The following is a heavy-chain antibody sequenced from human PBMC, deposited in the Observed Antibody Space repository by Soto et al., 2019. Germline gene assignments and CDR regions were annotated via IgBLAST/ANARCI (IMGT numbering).Heavy chain of an antibody. CDR3: ARTTNPLYCSSTSCYPYWYFDL. J-gene: IGHJ2*01. CDR2: IYSGGST. D-gene: IGHD2-2*01. CDR1: GFTVSSNY. V-gene: IGHV3-53*01. Sequence: QPGGYLILSCAASGFTVSSNYMSWVRQAPGKGLEWVSVIYSGGSTYYADSVKGRFTISRDNSKNTLYLQMNSLRAEDTAVYYCARTTNPLYCSSTSCYPYWYFDLWGRGTLVTVSS.